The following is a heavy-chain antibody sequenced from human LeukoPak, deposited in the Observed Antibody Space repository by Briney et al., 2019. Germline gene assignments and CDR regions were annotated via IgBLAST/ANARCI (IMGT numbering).Heavy chain of an antibody. CDR2: IYYSGST. J-gene: IGHJ4*02. Sequence: SETLSLTCTVSGGSISSSSYYWGWIRQPPGKGLEWIGSIYYSGSTYYNPSLKSRVTISVDTSKNQFSLKLSSVTAADTAVYYCAALYSSSWYYFDYWGQGTLVTVSS. D-gene: IGHD6-13*01. CDR3: AALYSSSWYYFDY. CDR1: GGSISSSSYY. V-gene: IGHV4-39*07.